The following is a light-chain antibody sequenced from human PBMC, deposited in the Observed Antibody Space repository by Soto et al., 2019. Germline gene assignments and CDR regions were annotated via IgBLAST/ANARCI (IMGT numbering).Light chain of an antibody. CDR3: CSYAGSYTFYV. V-gene: IGLV2-11*01. Sequence: QSVLTQPASVSGSPGQSITISCTGTSSDVGGYNYVSWYQQYPGAAPKLMIYDVTMRPSGVPYRFSGSKSGNTASLTISGLQAEDEADYYCCSYAGSYTFYVFGGGTKVTVL. CDR2: DVT. CDR1: SSDVGGYNY. J-gene: IGLJ1*01.